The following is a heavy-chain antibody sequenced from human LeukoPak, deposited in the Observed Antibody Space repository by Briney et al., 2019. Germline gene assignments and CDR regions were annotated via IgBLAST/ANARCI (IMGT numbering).Heavy chain of an antibody. Sequence: SETLSLTCTVSGGSISSYYWSWIRQPPGKGLEWIGYIYYSGSTNYNPSLKSGVTISVDTSKNQFSLKLSSVTAADTAVYYCARKTFVGGIDYWGQGTLVTVSS. CDR2: IYYSGST. CDR3: ARKTFVGGIDY. V-gene: IGHV4-59*08. J-gene: IGHJ4*02. CDR1: GGSISSYY. D-gene: IGHD1-26*01.